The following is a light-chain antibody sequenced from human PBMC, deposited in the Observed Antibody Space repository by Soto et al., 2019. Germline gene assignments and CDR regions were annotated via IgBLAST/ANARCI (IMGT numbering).Light chain of an antibody. CDR1: QSVSSN. CDR3: QQHNNWPPYT. CDR2: GAS. V-gene: IGKV3-15*01. Sequence: EIVMTQSPATLSVSPGERATLSCRASQSVSSNLSWYQQKPGQAPRLLIYGASTRATGIPARFSGSGSGTEFNLTISNLQSEDFAVYYCQQHNNWPPYTFGQETKLEIK. J-gene: IGKJ2*01.